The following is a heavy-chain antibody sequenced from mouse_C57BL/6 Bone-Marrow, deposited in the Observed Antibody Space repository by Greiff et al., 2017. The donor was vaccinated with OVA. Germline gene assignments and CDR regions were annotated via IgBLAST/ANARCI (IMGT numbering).Heavy chain of an antibody. CDR3: ARCYGSSPFDY. D-gene: IGHD1-1*01. CDR2: IHPNSGST. CDR1: GYTFTSYR. J-gene: IGHJ2*01. V-gene: IGHV1-64*01. Sequence: QVQLQQPGAELVKPGASVKLSCKASGYTFTSYRMHWVKQRPGQGLEWIGMIHPNSGSTNYNEKFKSKATLTVDKSSSTAYMQLSSLTSEDSAVYYCARCYGSSPFDYWGQGTTLTVSS.